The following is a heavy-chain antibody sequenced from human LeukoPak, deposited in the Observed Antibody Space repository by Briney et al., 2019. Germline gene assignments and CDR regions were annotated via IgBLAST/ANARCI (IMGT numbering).Heavy chain of an antibody. CDR3: AKGEMRNIVVVVAALDY. V-gene: IGHV3-30*02. J-gene: IGHJ4*02. D-gene: IGHD2-15*01. CDR1: GFTFYTYG. Sequence: GGSLRLSCAASGFTFYTYGMHWVRQTPGKGLEWVAFIQFDGSDQAYADSVKGRFSISRDNSKNTLYLQMNSLRAEDTAVYYCAKGEMRNIVVVVAALDYWGQGTLVTVSS. CDR2: IQFDGSDQ.